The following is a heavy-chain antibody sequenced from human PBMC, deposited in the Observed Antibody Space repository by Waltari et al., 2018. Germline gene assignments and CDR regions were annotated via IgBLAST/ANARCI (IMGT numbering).Heavy chain of an antibody. CDR2: VSYSGTT. J-gene: IGHJ3*01. CDR1: GVSINSNSKH. D-gene: IGHD5-12*01. CDR3: ATYIGASVGTAAFDV. V-gene: IGHV4-39*01. Sequence: QLTLQESGPRLERPSETLSHICRVCGVSINSNSKHCSWFRQSPGQGLEWIGTVSYSGTTYISPSLKSRVSVSRDTSKNQVSLILGSVTAADMAVYYCATYIGASVGTAAFDVWGQGTMVTVSS.